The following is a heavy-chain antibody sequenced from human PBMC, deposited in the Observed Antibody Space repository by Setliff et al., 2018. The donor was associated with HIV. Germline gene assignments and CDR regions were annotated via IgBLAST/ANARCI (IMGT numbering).Heavy chain of an antibody. Sequence: GESLKISCRGSGYTFTNYWIGWVRQMPGRGLEWMGIIYPGDSDTRYSPSFEGQVTMSADKSINTAYLQWNSLKASDTAMYYCARDPLPCSSPSCYPPGYFDYWGQGTLVTVSS. J-gene: IGHJ4*02. CDR1: GYTFTNYW. V-gene: IGHV5-51*01. CDR3: ARDPLPCSSPSCYPPGYFDY. CDR2: IYPGDSDT. D-gene: IGHD2-2*01.